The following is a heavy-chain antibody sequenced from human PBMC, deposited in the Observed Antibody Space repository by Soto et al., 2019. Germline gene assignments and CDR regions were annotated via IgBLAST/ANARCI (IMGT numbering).Heavy chain of an antibody. CDR3: AREAYYDFWSGYSPV. CDR1: GGSISSGDYY. J-gene: IGHJ6*02. D-gene: IGHD3-3*01. Sequence: PSETLSLTCTVSGGSISSGDYYWSWIRQPPGKGLEWIGYIYYSGSTYYNPSLKSRVTISVDTSKNQFSLKLSSVTAADTAVYYCAREAYYDFWSGYSPVWGQGTTVTVSS. CDR2: IYYSGST. V-gene: IGHV4-30-4*01.